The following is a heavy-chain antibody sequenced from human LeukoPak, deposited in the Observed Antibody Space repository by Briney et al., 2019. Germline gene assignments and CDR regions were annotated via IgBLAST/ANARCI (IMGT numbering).Heavy chain of an antibody. J-gene: IGHJ4*02. CDR2: ISYDGSNK. V-gene: IGHV3-30*18. Sequence: GGSLRLSCVASGLSVSSNYMSWVRQAPGKGLEWVAVISYDGSNKYYADSVKGRFTISRDNSKSTLYLQMNSLRAEDTAVYYCAKGPGLRLGELSLWADYWGQGTLVTVSS. CDR1: GLSVSSNY. CDR3: AKGPGLRLGELSLWADY. D-gene: IGHD3-16*02.